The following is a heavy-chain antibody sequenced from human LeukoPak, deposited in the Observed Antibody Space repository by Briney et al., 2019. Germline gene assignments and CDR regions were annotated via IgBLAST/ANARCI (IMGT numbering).Heavy chain of an antibody. D-gene: IGHD3-10*01. CDR1: GGSISSSSYY. CDR3: ARESNYHGSGTGWFDP. J-gene: IGHJ5*02. V-gene: IGHV4-39*07. Sequence: SETLSLTCTVSGGSISSSSYYWGWIRQPPGKGLEWIGSIHYSGSTNYNPSLKSRVTISVDTSKNQFSLKLSSVTAADTAVYYCARESNYHGSGTGWFDPWGQGTLVTVSS. CDR2: IHYSGST.